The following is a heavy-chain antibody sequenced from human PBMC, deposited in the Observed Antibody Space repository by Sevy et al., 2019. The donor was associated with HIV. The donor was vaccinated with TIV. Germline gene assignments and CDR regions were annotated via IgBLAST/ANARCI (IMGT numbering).Heavy chain of an antibody. Sequence: SETLSLTCTVSGGSISSYYWSWIRQPPGKGLEWIGYIYYSGSTNYNPSLKSRVTISVDTSKNQFSLRLGSVTAADTAVYYCARGKVVTPASYYYYGMDVWGQGTTVTVSS. CDR2: IYYSGST. V-gene: IGHV4-59*01. CDR3: ARGKVVTPASYYYYGMDV. CDR1: GGSISSYY. J-gene: IGHJ6*02. D-gene: IGHD3-22*01.